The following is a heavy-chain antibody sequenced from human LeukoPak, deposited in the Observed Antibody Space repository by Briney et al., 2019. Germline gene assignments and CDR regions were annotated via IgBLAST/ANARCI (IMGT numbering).Heavy chain of an antibody. V-gene: IGHV3-21*04. Sequence: GGSLRLSCAASGFTFSSYSMNWVRQAPGKGLEWVSSISSSSSYIYYADSVKGRFTISRDNAKNSLYLQMNSLRAEDTALYYCAKLPGPYYYDSSGLDTDAFDIWGQGTMVTVSS. D-gene: IGHD3-22*01. J-gene: IGHJ3*02. CDR1: GFTFSSYS. CDR3: AKLPGPYYYDSSGLDTDAFDI. CDR2: ISSSSSYI.